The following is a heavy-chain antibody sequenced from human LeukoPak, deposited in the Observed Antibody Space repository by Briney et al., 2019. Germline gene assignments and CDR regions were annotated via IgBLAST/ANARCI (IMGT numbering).Heavy chain of an antibody. Sequence: PGGSLRLSCVASGFSAFGLSSYAMSWVRQAPGKGLEWVSVGSASGFTSYVDSVKGRFTISRDKSKNTVHLDMDTLRAEDTALYYCAKARTANDYGSGSFYKGFDSWGQGTLVTVSS. D-gene: IGHD3-10*01. CDR3: AKARTANDYGSGSFYKGFDS. J-gene: IGHJ4*02. CDR1: GFSAFGLSSYA. CDR2: GSASGFT. V-gene: IGHV3-23*01.